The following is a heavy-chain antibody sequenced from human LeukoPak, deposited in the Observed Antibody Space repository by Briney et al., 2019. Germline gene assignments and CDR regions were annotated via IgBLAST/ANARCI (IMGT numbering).Heavy chain of an antibody. V-gene: IGHV6-1*01. J-gene: IGHJ4*02. CDR2: TYYRSKWSN. Sequence: SQTLSLTCIISGDSVSSNGASWHWIRQSPSRGLEWLGRTYYRSKWSNDYAVSVKSRISINPDTSKNQFSLQLNSVTPEDTAVYYCARSASRLFDYWGQGTLVTVSS. CDR1: GDSVSSNGAS. CDR3: ARSASRLFDY.